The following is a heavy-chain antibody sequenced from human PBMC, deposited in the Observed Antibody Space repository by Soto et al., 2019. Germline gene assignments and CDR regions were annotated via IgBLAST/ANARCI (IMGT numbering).Heavy chain of an antibody. D-gene: IGHD6-13*01. CDR1: GGSISSSSYY. V-gene: IGHV4-39*01. Sequence: TSETLSLTCTVSGGSISSSSYYWGWIRQPPGKGLEWIGSIYYSGSTYYNPSLKSRVTISVDTSKNQFSLKLSSVTAADTAVYYCARVRYIAAAGTYYFDYWGQGTLVTVSS. CDR2: IYYSGST. J-gene: IGHJ4*02. CDR3: ARVRYIAAAGTYYFDY.